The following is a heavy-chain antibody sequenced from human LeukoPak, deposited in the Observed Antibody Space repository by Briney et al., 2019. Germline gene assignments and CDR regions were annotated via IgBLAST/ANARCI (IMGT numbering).Heavy chain of an antibody. CDR1: GFTVSSNY. CDR2: IYSGGST. D-gene: IGHD2/OR15-2a*01. CDR3: ASDYLRPAYYYYGMDV. J-gene: IGHJ6*02. Sequence: GGSLRLSCAASGFTVSSNYMSWVRQAPGKGLGWVSVIYSGGSTYYADSVKGRFTISRDNSKNTLYLQMNSLRAEDTAVYYCASDYLRPAYYYYGMDVWGQGTTVTVSS. V-gene: IGHV3-66*01.